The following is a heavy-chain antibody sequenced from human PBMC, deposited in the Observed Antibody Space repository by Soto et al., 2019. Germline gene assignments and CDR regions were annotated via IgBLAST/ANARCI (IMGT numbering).Heavy chain of an antibody. D-gene: IGHD3-9*01. CDR2: IFPGDSDT. V-gene: IGHV5-51*01. CDR1: GYNFINCW. J-gene: IGHJ4*02. Sequence: GESLKISCKGSGYNFINCWIGWVRQMPGKGLEWMGIIFPGDSDTRYSPSFQGQVTISADKSISTAYLQWSSLKASDTAIYYCASSCDVLSGFDYWGQGTLVTVSS. CDR3: ASSCDVLSGFDY.